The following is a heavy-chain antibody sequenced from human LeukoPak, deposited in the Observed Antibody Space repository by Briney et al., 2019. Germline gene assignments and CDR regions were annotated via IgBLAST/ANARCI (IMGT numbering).Heavy chain of an antibody. Sequence: ASVKVSCKASGYTFTSYGISWVRQAPGQGLEWMGWISAYNGNTNYAQKLQGRVTMTTDTSTSTAYMELRSLRSDDTAVYYCARDRPIAVAGTRRYDCWGQGTLVTVSS. V-gene: IGHV1-18*01. CDR2: ISAYNGNT. CDR1: GYTFTSYG. J-gene: IGHJ4*02. CDR3: ARDRPIAVAGTRRYDC. D-gene: IGHD6-19*01.